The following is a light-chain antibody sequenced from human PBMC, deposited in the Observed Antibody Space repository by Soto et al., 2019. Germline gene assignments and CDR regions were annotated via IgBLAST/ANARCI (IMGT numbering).Light chain of an antibody. Sequence: EIVMTQSPANLSVSPGERATLSCRASQSVSSNLAWYQQKPGQTPKLLIYVASTRATGIPARFIDSGSGTEFTLTIGSRQAEYFAVYYCQQYYVWPLTFGGGTKVEVK. V-gene: IGKV3-15*01. J-gene: IGKJ4*01. CDR2: VAS. CDR1: QSVSSN. CDR3: QQYYVWPLT.